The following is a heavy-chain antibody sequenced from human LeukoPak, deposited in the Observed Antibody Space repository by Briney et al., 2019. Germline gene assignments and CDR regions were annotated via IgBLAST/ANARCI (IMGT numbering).Heavy chain of an antibody. Sequence: VGSLRLSCAAPGLRFDDHGMAWVRQAPGKGLEWVSGISWNGGSTGYADSVKGRFTISRDNAKNSLYLQMNSLRVDDTALYYCARGDSSGWYFDGWGQGTLVTVSS. D-gene: IGHD6-19*01. V-gene: IGHV3-20*04. CDR2: ISWNGGST. CDR1: GLRFDDHG. J-gene: IGHJ4*02. CDR3: ARGDSSGWYFDG.